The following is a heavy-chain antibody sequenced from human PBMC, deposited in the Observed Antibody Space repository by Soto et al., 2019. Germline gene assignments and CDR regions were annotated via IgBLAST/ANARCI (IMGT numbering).Heavy chain of an antibody. CDR3: ATKGRWYVGYYYYGMDV. D-gene: IGHD6-13*01. J-gene: IGHJ6*02. CDR2: FDPEDGET. CDR1: GYTLTELS. Sequence: VKVSCKVSGYTLTELSMHWVRQAPGKGLEWMGGFDPEDGETIYAQKFQGRVTMTEDTSTDTAYMELSSLRSEDTAVHYCATKGRWYVGYYYYGMDVWGQGTTVTVSS. V-gene: IGHV1-24*01.